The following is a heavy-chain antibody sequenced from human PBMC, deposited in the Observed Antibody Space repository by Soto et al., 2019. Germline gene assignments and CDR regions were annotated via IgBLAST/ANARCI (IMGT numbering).Heavy chain of an antibody. V-gene: IGHV1-18*04. CDR1: GNTFSTYG. CDR2: ISSDNGAR. D-gene: IGHD2-21*01. J-gene: IGHJ4*02. CDR3: ATCRGVYCYMSWDF. Sequence: QIQLVQSAPEVKTPGASVKVSCRASGNTFSTYGFTWVRQAPGQGLEWVGWISSDNGARYYAQKFQGRVTLTTDSSTMTTYIELSSLRSDDTAVYYCATCRGVYCYMSWDFWGQGTLVTVSS.